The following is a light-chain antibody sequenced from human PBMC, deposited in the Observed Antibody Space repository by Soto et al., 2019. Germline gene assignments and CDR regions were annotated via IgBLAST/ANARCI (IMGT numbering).Light chain of an antibody. J-gene: IGLJ1*01. Sequence: QSVLTQPASVSGSPGQSITISCTGTSSDVGGYDYVSWYQQQPGKAPKLMIYDVINRPSGVSNRFSGSKSGNTASLTISGLQLEDEADYYCSSYTTSSTQVFGTGTKLTVL. CDR1: SSDVGGYDY. CDR2: DVI. CDR3: SSYTTSSTQV. V-gene: IGLV2-14*03.